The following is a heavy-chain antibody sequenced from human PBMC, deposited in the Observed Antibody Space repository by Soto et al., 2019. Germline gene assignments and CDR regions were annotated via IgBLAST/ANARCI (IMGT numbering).Heavy chain of an antibody. J-gene: IGHJ4*02. D-gene: IGHD3-10*01. V-gene: IGHV1-3*01. Sequence: QVQLEQSGAEVKKPGASVKVSCKTSGYTFTSYTLHWVRQAPGQGLEWMGWINAGNGREKYSQRFQDRVSLSTDKSATTAYMEWRSLRSEDPAVYFCARGGGWVGEASFDSWGQGTQVTVSS. CDR3: ARGGGWVGEASFDS. CDR2: INAGNGRE. CDR1: GYTFTSYT.